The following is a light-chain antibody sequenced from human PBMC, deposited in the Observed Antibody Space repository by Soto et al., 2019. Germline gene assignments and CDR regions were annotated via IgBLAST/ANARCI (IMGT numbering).Light chain of an antibody. CDR1: QYISDR. CDR3: QHYAYVWT. CDR2: DAS. V-gene: IGKV1-5*01. Sequence: DIQMTQSPSTLSGSVGDRVTITCRASQYISDRLAWYQQKPGKAPKVLIFDASNLESGVPSRFSASGSGTEFSLTISSLQPDDFATYYCQHYAYVWTFGQGTKVDIK. J-gene: IGKJ1*01.